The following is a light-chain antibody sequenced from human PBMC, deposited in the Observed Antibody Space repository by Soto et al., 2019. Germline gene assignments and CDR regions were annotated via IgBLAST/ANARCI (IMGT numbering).Light chain of an antibody. J-gene: IGKJ2*01. CDR3: QQYESTPPT. Sequence: DIVMTQSPDSLAVSLGERATINCKSSQSVLYSSNNKNYLAWYQQRPGQPPKLLIHWASTRESGVPDRFSGSGSGTDFTLTITSLQAEDVAVYYCQQYESTPPTFGQGTKLEIK. CDR1: QSVLYSSNNKNY. V-gene: IGKV4-1*01. CDR2: WAS.